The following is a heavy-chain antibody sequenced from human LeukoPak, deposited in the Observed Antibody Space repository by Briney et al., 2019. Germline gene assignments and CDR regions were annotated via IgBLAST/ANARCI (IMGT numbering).Heavy chain of an antibody. J-gene: IGHJ5*02. Sequence: ASVKVSCKASGYTFTSYAMNWVRQAPGQGLEWMGWINPNSGDTKESQKFQGRVTMTRDTSISTAYMELSRLRSDDTAVYYCARAATQGGPWGQGTLVTVSS. CDR2: INPNSGDT. D-gene: IGHD3-16*01. V-gene: IGHV1-2*02. CDR1: GYTFTSYA. CDR3: ARAATQGGP.